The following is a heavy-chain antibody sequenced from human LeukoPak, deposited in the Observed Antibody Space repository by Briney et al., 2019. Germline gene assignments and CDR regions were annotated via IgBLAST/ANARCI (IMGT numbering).Heavy chain of an antibody. V-gene: IGHV3-66*01. CDR2: IYSGGYA. CDR1: GFTFTTNY. CDR3: ARRLEYSGSKGVFDY. D-gene: IGHD1-26*01. Sequence: GGSLRLSCAASGFTFTTNYMTWVRQAPGKGLEWVSIIYSGGYADYADSVKGRFTISRDNSKNKLDLQMNSLRAEDTAVYYCARRLEYSGSKGVFDYWGQGTLVTVSS. J-gene: IGHJ4*02.